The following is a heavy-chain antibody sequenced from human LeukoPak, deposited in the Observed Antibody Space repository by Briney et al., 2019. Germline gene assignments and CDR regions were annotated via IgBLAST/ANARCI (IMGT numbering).Heavy chain of an antibody. Sequence: PGGSLRPSCAASGFTFSSYWMSWVRQAPGKGLEWVANIKQDESEKYYVDSVKGRFTISRDNAKNSLYLQMNSLRAEDTAVYYCARERGIQLWEYFDYWGQGTLVTVSS. J-gene: IGHJ4*02. V-gene: IGHV3-7*01. CDR3: ARERGIQLWEYFDY. D-gene: IGHD5-18*01. CDR2: IKQDESEK. CDR1: GFTFSSYW.